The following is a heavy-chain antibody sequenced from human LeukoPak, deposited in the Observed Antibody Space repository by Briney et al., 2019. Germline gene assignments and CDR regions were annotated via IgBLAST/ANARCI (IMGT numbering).Heavy chain of an antibody. CDR2: IYHSGST. D-gene: IGHD3-3*01. V-gene: IGHV4-30-2*01. CDR3: AREGSYDFWSGYYGGFDY. CDR1: GGSISSGGYY. J-gene: IGHJ4*02. Sequence: SETLSLTCTVSGGSISSGGYYWSWIRQPPGKGLEWIGYIYHSGSTYYNPSLKSRVTISVDTSKNQFSLKLSSVTAADTAVYYCAREGSYDFWSGYYGGFDYWGQGTLVTVSS.